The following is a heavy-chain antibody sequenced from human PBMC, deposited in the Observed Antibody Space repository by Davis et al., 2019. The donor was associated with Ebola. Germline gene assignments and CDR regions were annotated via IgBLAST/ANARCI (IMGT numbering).Heavy chain of an antibody. CDR2: INPSGGST. CDR1: GYTFTSYY. V-gene: IGHV1-46*01. CDR3: ARDSGSYYDLYYYGMDV. J-gene: IGHJ6*02. D-gene: IGHD1-26*01. Sequence: ASVKVSCKASGYTFTSYYMHWVRQAPGQGLEWMGIINPSGGSTNSAQKLQGRVTMTTDTSTSTAYMELRSLRSDDTAVYYCARDSGSYYDLYYYGMDVWGQGTTVTVSS.